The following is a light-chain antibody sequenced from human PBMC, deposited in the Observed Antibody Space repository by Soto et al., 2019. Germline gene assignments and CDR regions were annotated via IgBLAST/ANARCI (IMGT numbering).Light chain of an antibody. Sequence: QSALTQPASVSGSPGQSITVSCTGTSSDVGSYNFVSWYQQHPGEAPKLMIYEGSKRPSGVSNRFSGSKSGNTASLTISGLQAEDEADYYCDSYAGSSTYVFGTGTKATVL. J-gene: IGLJ1*01. CDR1: SSDVGSYNF. CDR2: EGS. V-gene: IGLV2-23*01. CDR3: DSYAGSSTYV.